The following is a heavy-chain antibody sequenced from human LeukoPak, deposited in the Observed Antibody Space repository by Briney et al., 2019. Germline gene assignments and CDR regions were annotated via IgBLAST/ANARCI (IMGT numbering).Heavy chain of an antibody. J-gene: IGHJ6*02. V-gene: IGHV4-31*03. CDR1: GGSISSGGSY. D-gene: IGHD3-22*01. CDR2: IYYSGST. CDR3: ARDRDDSKYGMDV. Sequence: SETLSLTCTVSGGSISSGGSYWSWIRQHPGKGLEWIGYIYYSGSTYYNPSLKSRVTISVDASKNQFSLKLSSVTAADTAVYYCARDRDDSKYGMDVWGQGTTVTVSS.